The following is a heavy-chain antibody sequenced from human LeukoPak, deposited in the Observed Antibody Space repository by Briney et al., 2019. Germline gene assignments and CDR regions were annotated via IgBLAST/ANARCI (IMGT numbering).Heavy chain of an antibody. J-gene: IGHJ6*03. CDR2: IKQDGSEK. D-gene: IGHD4-11*01. CDR1: GFTFSSYA. CDR3: TRVEETATTAAIIRKYSYYYYYMDV. V-gene: IGHV3-7*01. Sequence: GGSLRLSCAASGFTFSSYAMSWVRQAPGKGLEWVANIKQDGSEKHYVDSVKGRFTISRDNAKNSLYLQMSSLRAEDTAVYYCTRVEETATTAAIIRKYSYYYYYMDVWGKGNTVTVSS.